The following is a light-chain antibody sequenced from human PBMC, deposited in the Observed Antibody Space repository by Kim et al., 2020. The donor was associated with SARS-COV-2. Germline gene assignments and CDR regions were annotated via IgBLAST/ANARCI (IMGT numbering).Light chain of an antibody. CDR3: NSRASNENVV. V-gene: IGLV3-19*01. Sequence: SSELTQDPAVSVALGQTVRITRQGDSLRSYYAIWYQQKPGQAPILVIYGKNNRPSGIPDRFSGSSSGTTAFLTITGTQAGDEAEYYCNSRASNENVVFDG. CDR2: GKN. J-gene: IGLJ2*01. CDR1: SLRSYY.